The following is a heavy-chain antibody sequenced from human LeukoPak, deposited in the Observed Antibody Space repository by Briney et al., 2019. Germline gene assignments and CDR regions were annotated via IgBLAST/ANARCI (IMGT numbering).Heavy chain of an antibody. CDR1: GFTSSNYW. J-gene: IGHJ4*02. CDR3: ARVGGSGSTFDY. Sequence: PGGSLRLSCAASGFTSSNYWMTWVRQAPGRGLEWVASIKQDGSDKFYVDSVKGRFTISRDNAKNSLYMQMNSLRAEDTAVYYCARVGGSGSTFDYWGQGTLVTVSS. D-gene: IGHD3-10*01. CDR2: IKQDGSDK. V-gene: IGHV3-7*02.